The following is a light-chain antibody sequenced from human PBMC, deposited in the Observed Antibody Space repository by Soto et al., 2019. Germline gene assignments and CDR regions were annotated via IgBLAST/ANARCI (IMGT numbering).Light chain of an antibody. CDR2: STT. Sequence: QAVVTKEPSLTVSPGGTVTLTCASSTEAVTSGHFPNWIQQRPGQAPRTLIYSTTNKHSRTPARFSGSLLVGKAALTLSGVQPEDEAEYYCLLYYGGAQGVVFCGGTKVTVL. CDR3: LLYYGGAQGVV. V-gene: IGLV7-43*01. J-gene: IGLJ2*01. CDR1: TEAVTSGHF.